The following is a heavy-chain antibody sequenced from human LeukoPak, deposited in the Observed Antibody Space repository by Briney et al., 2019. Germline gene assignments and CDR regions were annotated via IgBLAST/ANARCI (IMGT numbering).Heavy chain of an antibody. J-gene: IGHJ4*02. CDR2: ISSSSSYI. D-gene: IGHD6-6*01. V-gene: IGHV3-21*01. Sequence: KPGGSLRLSCAASGFTFSSYSMNWVRQAPGKGLEWVSSISSSSSYIYYADSVKGRFTISRDNAKNSLYLQMNSLRAEDTAVYYCARARPGSRSCDYWGQGTLVTVSS. CDR1: GFTFSSYS. CDR3: ARARPGSRSCDY.